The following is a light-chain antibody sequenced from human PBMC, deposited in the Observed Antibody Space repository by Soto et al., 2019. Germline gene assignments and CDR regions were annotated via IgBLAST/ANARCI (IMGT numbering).Light chain of an antibody. J-gene: IGKJ5*01. CDR1: QSVSTN. CDR2: GSS. V-gene: IGKV3-15*01. Sequence: EIVLTQSPATRYTSSVKKANLCCXXSQSVSTNLAWYQQKLGQAPRVLIYGSSSRATGIPARFSGSGSGTEFTLTISSLQSEDFAVYYCQQYNNWPPITFGQGTRLEIK. CDR3: QQYNNWPPIT.